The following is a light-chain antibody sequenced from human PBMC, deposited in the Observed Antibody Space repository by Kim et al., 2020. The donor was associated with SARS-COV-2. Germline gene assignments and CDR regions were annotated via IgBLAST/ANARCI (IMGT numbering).Light chain of an antibody. J-gene: IGLJ2*01. Sequence: SYELTQPPSVSVSPGQTASITRSGDKLGDKYACWYQQKPGQSPVLVIYQDSKRPSGIPDRFSGSNSGNTATLTISGTQAMDEADYYCQAWDSSTAVFGGGTQLTVL. V-gene: IGLV3-1*01. CDR2: QDS. CDR3: QAWDSSTAV. CDR1: KLGDKY.